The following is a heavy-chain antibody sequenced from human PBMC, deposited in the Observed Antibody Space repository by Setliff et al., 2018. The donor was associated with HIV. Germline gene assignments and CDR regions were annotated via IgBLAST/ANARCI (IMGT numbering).Heavy chain of an antibody. CDR2: SYHSGST. CDR3: ARSCQSGRSDWYFDL. V-gene: IGHV4-4*02. D-gene: IGHD2-15*01. Sequence: SETLSLTCAVSGGSISSSNWWTWVRQPPGKGLEWIGESYHSGSTNYNPSLKSRVTISLDKSKNQFSLKLTSVTAADTAIYFCARSCQSGRSDWYFDLWGRGTLGTVSS. CDR1: GGSISSSNW. J-gene: IGHJ2*01.